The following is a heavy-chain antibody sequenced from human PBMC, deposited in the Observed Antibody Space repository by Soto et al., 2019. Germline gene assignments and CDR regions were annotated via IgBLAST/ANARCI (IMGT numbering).Heavy chain of an antibody. V-gene: IGHV3-15*07. CDR3: TTDPGNYDFWSGYPVTHYYYCGMDV. D-gene: IGHD3-3*01. Sequence: EMQLVEPGGGLVNPGGSLRLSCSASGFTFSNAWMNWVCQTPWEGLEWVGRIKSKTDGGTTDYAAPVTERFTISRDDSKNTLYLQMTSLKTEDTAVYYCTTDPGNYDFWSGYPVTHYYYCGMDVWGQGTTVTVSS. CDR1: GFTFSNAW. CDR2: IKSKTDGGTT. J-gene: IGHJ6*02.